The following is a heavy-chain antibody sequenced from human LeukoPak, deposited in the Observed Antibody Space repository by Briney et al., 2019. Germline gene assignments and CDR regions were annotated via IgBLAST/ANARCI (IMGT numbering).Heavy chain of an antibody. Sequence: GGSLRLSCTASGFTFGDYWMSWVRQTPGKGLEWVANINQRGSEENYVDSVKGRFTISRDNARNSLFLQMNSLRADDTAVYYCPPPQRIGVAAFWGRGTLVTVSS. V-gene: IGHV3-7*01. CDR3: PPPQRIGVAAF. CDR1: GFTFGDYW. CDR2: INQRGSEE. J-gene: IGHJ4*02. D-gene: IGHD6-19*01.